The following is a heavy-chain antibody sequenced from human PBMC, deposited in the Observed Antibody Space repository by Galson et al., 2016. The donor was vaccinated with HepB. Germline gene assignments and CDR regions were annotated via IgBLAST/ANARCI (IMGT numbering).Heavy chain of an antibody. V-gene: IGHV3-23*01. CDR3: ATDNLAYCGADCYS. CDR1: GFTFSSYA. CDR2: ISGSGCIT. Sequence: SLRLSCAASGFTFSSYAMLWVRQTPGKGLEWVSSISGSGCITYYADSVRGRFTISRDNSKSTLYLRMNSLRAEDTAVYYCATDNLAYCGADCYSWGQGTRVTVSS. D-gene: IGHD2-21*02. J-gene: IGHJ5*02.